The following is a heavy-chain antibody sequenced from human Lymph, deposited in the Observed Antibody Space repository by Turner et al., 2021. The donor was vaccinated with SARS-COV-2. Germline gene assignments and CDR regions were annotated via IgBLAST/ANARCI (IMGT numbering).Heavy chain of an antibody. D-gene: IGHD4-17*01. CDR3: ARDIPTTADYFDY. J-gene: IGHJ4*02. CDR2: ISSSSSYI. CDR1: GSPFSTYS. Sequence: EVKLLESGGGLVKPGGSLRLSCAASGSPFSTYSMTWVRQAPGKGLEWISSISSSSSYIYYEDSVKGRFTISRDDAKNSLYLQMNSLRAEDTAVYYCARDIPTTADYFDYWGQGTLVTVSS. V-gene: IGHV3-21*01.